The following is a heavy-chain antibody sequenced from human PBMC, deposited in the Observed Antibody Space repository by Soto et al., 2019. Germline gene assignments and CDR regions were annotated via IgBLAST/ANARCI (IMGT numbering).Heavy chain of an antibody. D-gene: IGHD6-13*01. CDR2: IYSGGST. J-gene: IGHJ4*02. CDR3: ARSSRPEPDFDY. V-gene: IGHV3-53*01. Sequence: GGSLRLSCAASGFTVISNYMSWGRQAPGKGLEWVSVIYSGGSTYYADSVKGRFTISRDNSKNTLYLQMNSLRAEDTAVYYCARSSRPEPDFDYWGQGTLVTVSS. CDR1: GFTVISNY.